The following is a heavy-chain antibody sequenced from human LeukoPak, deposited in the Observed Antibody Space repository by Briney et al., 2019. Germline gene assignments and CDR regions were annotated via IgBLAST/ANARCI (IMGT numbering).Heavy chain of an antibody. CDR1: GDSVSSNSAA. J-gene: IGHJ4*02. CDR3: ARLGSGSNY. Sequence: SQTLSLTCAISGDSVSSNSAAWIWIRQSPSRGLEWLGRTYYRSKWYTEYAVSVKSRITINPDTSKNQFSLQLSSVNPEDTAVYYCARLGSGSNYWGQGTLVTVSS. D-gene: IGHD3-10*01. CDR2: TYYRSKWYT. V-gene: IGHV6-1*01.